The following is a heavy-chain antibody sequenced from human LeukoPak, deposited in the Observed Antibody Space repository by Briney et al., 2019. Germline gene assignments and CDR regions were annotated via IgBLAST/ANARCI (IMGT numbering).Heavy chain of an antibody. CDR1: GDSVSSNSAA. J-gene: IGHJ4*02. CDR3: ARLGSGSNY. Sequence: SQTLSLTCAISGDSVSSNSAAWIWIRQSPSRGLEWLGRTYYRSKWYTEYAVSVKSRITINPDTSKNQFSLQLSSVNPEDTAVYYCARLGSGSNYWGQGTLVTVSS. D-gene: IGHD3-10*01. CDR2: TYYRSKWYT. V-gene: IGHV6-1*01.